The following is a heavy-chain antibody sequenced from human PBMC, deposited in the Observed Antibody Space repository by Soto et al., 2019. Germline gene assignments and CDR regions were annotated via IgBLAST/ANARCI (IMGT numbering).Heavy chain of an antibody. J-gene: IGHJ4*02. D-gene: IGHD3-22*01. Sequence: ASVKVSCKASGLTFRSFAVQWLRQSRGQRLEWIGWIVVGGGNTHYAQKFQERVTFTRDMSTSTAYMELSGLRSEDTAVYYCAADPYYYDSSSYYSFDYWGQGTLVTVSS. CDR1: GLTFRSFA. V-gene: IGHV1-58*01. CDR3: AADPYYYDSSSYYSFDY. CDR2: IVVGGGNT.